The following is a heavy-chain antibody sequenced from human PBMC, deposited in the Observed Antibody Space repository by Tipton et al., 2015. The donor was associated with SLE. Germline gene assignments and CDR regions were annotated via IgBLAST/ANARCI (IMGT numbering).Heavy chain of an antibody. J-gene: IGHJ4*02. D-gene: IGHD2-21*01. V-gene: IGHV4-38-2*02. CDR3: ARDGGVVVIATVGAFDY. CDR2: IYHSGST. Sequence: TLSLTCAVSGYSISSGYYWGWIRQPPGKGLEWIGSIYHSGSTYYNPPLKSRVTISVNTSKNQFSLKLSSGTAADTDVYYWARDGGVVVIATVGAFDYWGQGTLVTVSS. CDR1: GYSISSGYY.